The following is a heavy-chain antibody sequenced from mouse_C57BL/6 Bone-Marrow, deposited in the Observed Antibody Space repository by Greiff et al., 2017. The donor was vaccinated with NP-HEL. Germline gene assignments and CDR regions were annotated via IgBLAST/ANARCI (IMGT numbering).Heavy chain of an antibody. J-gene: IGHJ2*01. Sequence: EVQLQQSGAELVRPGASVKLSCTASGFNIKDDYMHWVKQRPEQGLEWIGWIDPENGDTEYASQFQGKATITADTSSNTAYLQLSSLTSEDTAVYYCTTSYDGYRYYFDYWGQGTTLTVSS. V-gene: IGHV14-4*01. CDR2: IDPENGDT. D-gene: IGHD2-3*01. CDR3: TTSYDGYRYYFDY. CDR1: GFNIKDDY.